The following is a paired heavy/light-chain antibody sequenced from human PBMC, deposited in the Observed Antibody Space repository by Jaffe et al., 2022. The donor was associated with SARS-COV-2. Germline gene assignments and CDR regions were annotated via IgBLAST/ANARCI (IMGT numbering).Heavy chain of an antibody. D-gene: IGHD3-22*01. CDR2: ISSSGGTI. CDR3: ARHRRGYHSDFDY. V-gene: IGHV3-48*02. CDR1: GFSFNDYS. Sequence: EVQVVESGGGLAQPGESLRLSCAASGFSFNDYSMNWVRQAPGKGLEWLSYISSSGGTIFYADSVKGRFTISRDNAKKSLYLQMNSLRDEDTAVYYCARHRRGYHSDFDYWGQGTLVTVSS. J-gene: IGHJ4*02.
Light chain of an antibody. CDR1: RSVSSN. CDR2: GAS. Sequence: EIVMTQSPGTLSVSPGERATLSCRASRSVSSNLAWFQQKPGQAPRLLIYGASTRATGIPARFSGSGSGTEFTLTISSLQSEDFAVYYCQQYDNWPPYTFGQGTKLEI. J-gene: IGKJ2*01. CDR3: QQYDNWPPYT. V-gene: IGKV3-15*01.